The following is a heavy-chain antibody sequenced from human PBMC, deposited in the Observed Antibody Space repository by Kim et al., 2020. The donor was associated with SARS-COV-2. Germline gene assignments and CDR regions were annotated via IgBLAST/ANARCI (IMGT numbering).Heavy chain of an antibody. J-gene: IGHJ3*02. CDR2: ISGSGGST. V-gene: IGHV3-23*01. CDR1: GFTFSSYA. D-gene: IGHD3-22*01. CDR3: AKDRTTYYYDSSGSEDAFDI. Sequence: GGSLRLSCAASGFTFSSYAMSWVRQAPGKGLEWVSAISGSGGSTYYADSVKGRFTISRDNSKNTLYLQMNSLRAEDTAVYYCAKDRTTYYYDSSGSEDAFDIWGQGTMVTVSS.